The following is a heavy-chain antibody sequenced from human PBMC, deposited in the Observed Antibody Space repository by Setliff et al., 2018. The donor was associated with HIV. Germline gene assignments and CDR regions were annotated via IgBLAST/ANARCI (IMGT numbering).Heavy chain of an antibody. CDR2: LHTTGSP. Sequence: PSETLSLTCTISGVYISNYHWGWIRQPPGRGLEWIGSLHTTGSPKNNPSLQSRVSISRAMAKSLFSLELSSVTAADTAVYYCARLPEGPDYASDFRYFDWFPDVWGQGTLVTVSS. D-gene: IGHD3-9*01. CDR1: GVYISNYH. CDR3: ARLPEGPDYASDFRYFDWFPDV. V-gene: IGHV4-4*08. J-gene: IGHJ4*02.